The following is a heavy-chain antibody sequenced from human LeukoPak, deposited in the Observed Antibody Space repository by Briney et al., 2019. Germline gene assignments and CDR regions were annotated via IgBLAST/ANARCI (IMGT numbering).Heavy chain of an antibody. CDR3: ARSSHYGGCFDY. CDR2: IYYSGST. Sequence: SETLSLTCTVSGGSISSGDYYWSWIRQPPGKGLEWIGYIYYSGSTYYNPSLKSRVTISVDTSKNQFSLKLSSVTAADTAVCYCARSSHYGGCFDYWGQGTLVTVSS. J-gene: IGHJ4*02. V-gene: IGHV4-30-4*01. CDR1: GGSISSGDYY. D-gene: IGHD4-23*01.